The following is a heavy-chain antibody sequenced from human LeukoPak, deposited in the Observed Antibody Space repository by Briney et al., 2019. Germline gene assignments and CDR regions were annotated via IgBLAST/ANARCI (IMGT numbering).Heavy chain of an antibody. D-gene: IGHD3-22*01. V-gene: IGHV4-59*11. CDR3: ARKDDSSGYYVDQ. CDR2: IHYSGST. Sequence: SETLSLTCTVPGGSITCHYWSWIRQPPGKGLEWIGYIHYSGSTNYKPSLKSRVTISVDTSKNQLSLNLSSVTAADTAVYYCARKDDSSGYYVDQWGQGPLVTVSS. CDR1: GGSITCHY. J-gene: IGHJ4*02.